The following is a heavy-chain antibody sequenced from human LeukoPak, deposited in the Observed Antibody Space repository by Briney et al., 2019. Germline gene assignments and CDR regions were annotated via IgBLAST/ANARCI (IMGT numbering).Heavy chain of an antibody. CDR1: GFTFSSYG. CDR3: AKSGSIWYYFDY. Sequence: TGGSLRLSCVASGFTFSSYGMSWVRQAPGKGLEWVSAITNSGGSTEYADSVKGRFTISRDNSKNTLYLQMNSLRAEDTAVYYCAKSGSIWYYFDYWGQGTLVTVAS. J-gene: IGHJ4*02. CDR2: ITNSGGST. V-gene: IGHV3-23*01. D-gene: IGHD6-13*01.